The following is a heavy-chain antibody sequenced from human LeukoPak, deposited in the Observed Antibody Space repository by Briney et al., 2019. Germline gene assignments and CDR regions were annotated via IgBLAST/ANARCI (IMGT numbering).Heavy chain of an antibody. CDR2: ISGSGGST. Sequence: SGGSLRLSCAASGFTFSSYAMSWVRQAPGKGLEWVSAISGSGGSTYYADSVKGRFTISRDNSKNTLYLQMNSLRAEDTAVYYCAKDTSSIVGATFGDYWGQGTLVTVSS. CDR3: AKDTSSIVGATFGDY. V-gene: IGHV3-23*01. J-gene: IGHJ4*02. CDR1: GFTFSSYA. D-gene: IGHD1-26*01.